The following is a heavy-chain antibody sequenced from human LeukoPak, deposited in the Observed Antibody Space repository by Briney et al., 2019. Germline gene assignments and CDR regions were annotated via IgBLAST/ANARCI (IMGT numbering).Heavy chain of an antibody. V-gene: IGHV4-39*07. Sequence: SETLSLTCTVSGGSISSSSYYWGWIRQPPGKGLEWIGSIYYSGSTYYNPSLKSRVTISVDTSKNQFSLKLSSVTAADTAVYYCARVRADYGDLVDYWGQGTLVTVSS. CDR2: IYYSGST. CDR3: ARVRADYGDLVDY. CDR1: GGSISSSSYY. D-gene: IGHD4-17*01. J-gene: IGHJ4*02.